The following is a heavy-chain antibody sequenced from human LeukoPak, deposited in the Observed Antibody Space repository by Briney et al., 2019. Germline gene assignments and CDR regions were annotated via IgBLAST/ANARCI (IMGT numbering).Heavy chain of an antibody. CDR2: IRSSSSTM. J-gene: IGHJ4*02. D-gene: IGHD3-10*01. Sequence: PGGSLRLSXAASGFTFSSYSMNWVRQAPGKGLEWVSYIRSSSSTMYYADSVKGRFTISRDNAKNSLYLQMNSLRAEDTAVYYCARADYYGSGNYYTSDYWGQGTLVTVSS. CDR1: GFTFSSYS. CDR3: ARADYYGSGNYYTSDY. V-gene: IGHV3-48*01.